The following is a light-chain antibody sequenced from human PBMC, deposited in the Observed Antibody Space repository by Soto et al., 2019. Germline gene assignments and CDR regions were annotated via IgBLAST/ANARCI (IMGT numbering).Light chain of an antibody. J-gene: IGKJ1*01. Sequence: DIQMTQSPSTLSASVGDRVTITCRASQSISGSLAWYQQKPGKAPNLLIYEASNLKSGVPSRFGGSGSGTEYTLTIRSLQPDDSASYYCQQYNGYWTFGQGTRVEIK. V-gene: IGKV1-5*03. CDR2: EAS. CDR1: QSISGS. CDR3: QQYNGYWT.